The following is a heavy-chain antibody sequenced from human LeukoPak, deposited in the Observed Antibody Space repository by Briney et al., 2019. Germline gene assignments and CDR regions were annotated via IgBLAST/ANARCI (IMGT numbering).Heavy chain of an antibody. CDR2: ISWNSGSI. CDR1: GFTFDDYA. D-gene: IGHD5-18*01. CDR3: AKDSYSYGLK. V-gene: IGHV3-9*01. J-gene: IGHJ4*02. Sequence: AGGSLRLSCAASGFTFDDYAMHWVRQAPGKGLEWVSGISWNSGSIGYADSVKGRFTISRDNAKNSLYLQMNSLRAEDTALYYCAKDSYSYGLKWGQGTLVTVSS.